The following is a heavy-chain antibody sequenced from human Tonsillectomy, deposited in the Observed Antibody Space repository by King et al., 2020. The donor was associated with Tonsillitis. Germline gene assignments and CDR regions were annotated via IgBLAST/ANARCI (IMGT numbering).Heavy chain of an antibody. CDR3: AVDGYYVLGY. V-gene: IGHV4-34*01. CDR2: INHSGST. Sequence: VQLQQWGAGLLKPSETLSLTCAVYGGSFSGYYWSWIRQPPGKGLEWIGEINHSGSTNYNPSLKSRVTISVDTSKNQFSLKLSSVTAADTAVYYCAVDGYYVLGYWGQGTLVTVSS. D-gene: IGHD2/OR15-2a*01. J-gene: IGHJ4*02. CDR1: GGSFSGYY.